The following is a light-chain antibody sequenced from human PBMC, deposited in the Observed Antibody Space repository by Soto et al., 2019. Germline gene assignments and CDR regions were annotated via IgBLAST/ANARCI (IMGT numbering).Light chain of an antibody. CDR2: GAS. J-gene: IGKJ1*01. CDR1: QSVSSN. Sequence: EIVMTQSPATLSVSPGERATLSCRASQSVSSNLAWYQQKPGQAPRLLIYGASTRATGIPAMFSGSGSGAEFTLTISSLQSEDFAFYYCQHYNNWPRTFGQGTKVEIK. V-gene: IGKV3-15*01. CDR3: QHYNNWPRT.